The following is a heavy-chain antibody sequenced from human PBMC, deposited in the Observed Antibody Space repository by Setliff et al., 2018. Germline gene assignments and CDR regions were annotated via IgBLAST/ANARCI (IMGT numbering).Heavy chain of an antibody. Sequence: PGGSLRLSCAASGFTFSNAWLTWVRQAPGKGLEWVGRIKNKADGGTTDYAAPVKGRFTISRDDSKHTLYLQMNSLKTEDTAVYYCTFYYDTSGYWRGRANYWGQGTLVTVSS. CDR3: TFYYDTSGYWRGRANY. J-gene: IGHJ4*02. CDR1: GFTFSNAW. CDR2: IKNKADGGTT. D-gene: IGHD3-22*01. V-gene: IGHV3-15*01.